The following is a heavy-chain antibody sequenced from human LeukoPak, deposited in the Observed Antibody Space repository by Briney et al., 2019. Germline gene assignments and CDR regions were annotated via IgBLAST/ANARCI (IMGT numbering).Heavy chain of an antibody. Sequence: ASVKVSCKASGYTFTGYYMHWVRQAPGQGLEWMGRINPNSGGTNYAQKFQGRVTMTSDTSISTAYMELSRLRSDDTAVYYCARLRRSSGWYYFDCWGQGTLVTVSS. CDR3: ARLRRSSGWYYFDC. CDR1: GYTFTGYY. J-gene: IGHJ4*02. CDR2: INPNSGGT. D-gene: IGHD6-19*01. V-gene: IGHV1-2*06.